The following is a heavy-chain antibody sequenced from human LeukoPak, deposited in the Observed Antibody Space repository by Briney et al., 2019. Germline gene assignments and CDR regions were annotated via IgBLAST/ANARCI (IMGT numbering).Heavy chain of an antibody. Sequence: GGSLRLSCAASGFTFSSYAMHWVRQAPGKGLEWVAVISYDGSNKYYADSVKGRSTISRDNSKNTLYLQMNSLRAEDTAVYYCARQAYCGGDCYGGYFQHWGQGTLVTVSS. J-gene: IGHJ1*01. CDR3: ARQAYCGGDCYGGYFQH. CDR2: ISYDGSNK. V-gene: IGHV3-30*01. CDR1: GFTFSSYA. D-gene: IGHD2-21*02.